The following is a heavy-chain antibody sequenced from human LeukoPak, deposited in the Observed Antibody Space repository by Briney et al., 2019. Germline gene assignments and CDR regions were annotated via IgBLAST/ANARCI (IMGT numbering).Heavy chain of an antibody. CDR1: GGSISSSSYY. CDR3: ARQIEQYFDY. D-gene: IGHD1/OR15-1a*01. V-gene: IGHV4-39*07. J-gene: IGHJ4*02. CDR2: IYYSGST. Sequence: KPSETLSLTCTVSGGSISSSSYYWGWIRQPPGKGLEWIGSIYYSGSTYYNPSLKSRVTISVDTSKNQFSLKLSSVTAADTAVYYCARQIEQYFDYWGQGTLVTVSS.